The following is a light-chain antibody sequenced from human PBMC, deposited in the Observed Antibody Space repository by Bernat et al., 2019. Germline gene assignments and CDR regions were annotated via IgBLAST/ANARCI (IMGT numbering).Light chain of an antibody. CDR1: QSLVHRNGNTY. CDR2: RIS. V-gene: IGKV2-24*01. CDR3: MQATHLPWT. Sequence: DIVMYQSPLSSPVTLGQPASISCRASQSLVHRNGNTYLSWLHQRPGQPPRLLIYRISNRFSGVPDRFSGSGAGTDFTLRISRVEAEDVGVYDCMQATHLPWTLGQGTKVEIK. J-gene: IGKJ1*01.